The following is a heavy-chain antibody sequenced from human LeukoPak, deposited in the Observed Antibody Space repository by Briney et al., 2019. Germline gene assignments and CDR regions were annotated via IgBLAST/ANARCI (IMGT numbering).Heavy chain of an antibody. CDR3: AKDRYSSGWWYAFDI. J-gene: IGHJ3*02. V-gene: IGHV3-30*02. Sequence: GGSLRLSCAASGFTFSSYGMHWVRQAPGKGLEWVAFIRYDGSNKYYADSVKGRFTISRDNSKNTVYLQMNSRRAEDRAVYYCAKDRYSSGWWYAFDIWGQGTMVTVSS. CDR1: GFTFSSYG. CDR2: IRYDGSNK. D-gene: IGHD6-19*01.